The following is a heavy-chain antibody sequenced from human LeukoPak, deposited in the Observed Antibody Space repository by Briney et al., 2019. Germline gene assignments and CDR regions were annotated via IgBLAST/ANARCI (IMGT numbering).Heavy chain of an antibody. CDR3: ARHDGSTAWYGDALDI. Sequence: SEALSLTCTVSGGSISSSSYYWGWIRPPPGKGLEWIGSIYYSGSTYYNPSLKSRITISVDTSKKQFSLKLSSVTAADTAVYYCARHDGSTAWYGDALDIWGQGTMVTVSS. CDR1: GGSISSSSYY. J-gene: IGHJ3*02. V-gene: IGHV4-39*01. D-gene: IGHD3-22*01. CDR2: IYYSGST.